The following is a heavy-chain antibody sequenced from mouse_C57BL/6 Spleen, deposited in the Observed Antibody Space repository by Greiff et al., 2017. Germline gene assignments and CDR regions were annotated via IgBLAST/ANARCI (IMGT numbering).Heavy chain of an antibody. CDR3: TRGGGSPAWFAY. V-gene: IGHV1-15*01. Sequence: QVQLQQSGAELVRPGASVTLSCKASGYTFADYEMHWVKQTPVHGLEWIGAIDPETGGTAYNQKFKGKAILTADKSSRTAYMELRSLTSEDSAVYYCTRGGGSPAWFAYWGQGTLVTVSA. D-gene: IGHD1-1*01. J-gene: IGHJ3*01. CDR2: IDPETGGT. CDR1: GYTFADYE.